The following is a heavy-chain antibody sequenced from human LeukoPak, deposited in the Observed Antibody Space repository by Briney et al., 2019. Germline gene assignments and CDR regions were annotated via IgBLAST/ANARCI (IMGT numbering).Heavy chain of an antibody. J-gene: IGHJ4*02. CDR2: IYHSGST. CDR1: GYSISSGYY. D-gene: IGHD2-8*01. Sequence: SSETLSLTCTVSGYSISSGYYWGWIRQPPGKGLEWIGSIYHSGSTYYNPSLKSRVTISVDTSKNQFSLKLSSVTAADTAVYYCARGRRMSARYYFDYWGQGTLVTVSS. CDR3: ARGRRMSARYYFDY. V-gene: IGHV4-38-2*02.